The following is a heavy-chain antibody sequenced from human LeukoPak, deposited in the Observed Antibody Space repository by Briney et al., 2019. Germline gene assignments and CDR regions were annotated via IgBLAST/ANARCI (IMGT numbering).Heavy chain of an antibody. D-gene: IGHD2-15*01. CDR2: ISAYNGNT. CDR3: ARDTGRYCSGGSCHGLDY. Sequence: ASVKVSCKASGYTFTSYGISWVRQAPGQGLEWMGWISAYNGNTNYAQKLQGRVTMTTDTSTSTAYMELRILRSDDTAVYYCARDTGRYCSGGSCHGLDYWGQGTLVTVSS. V-gene: IGHV1-18*01. J-gene: IGHJ4*02. CDR1: GYTFTSYG.